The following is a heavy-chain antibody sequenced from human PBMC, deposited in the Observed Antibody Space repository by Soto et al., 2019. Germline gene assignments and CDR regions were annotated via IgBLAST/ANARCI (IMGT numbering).Heavy chain of an antibody. CDR2: INPNSRGT. CDR3: ARVTLKAGNWFDP. CDR1: GYTFTDYF. Sequence: QVQLVQSGAEVKKPGASVKVSCKASGYTFTDYFIHWVRQAPGQGFEWMGWINPNSRGTNYAQKFQGRVTKTRETSKNYAYIEARGLGTDDTAVYYCARVTLKAGNWFDPWGQGTLVTVSS. J-gene: IGHJ5*02. V-gene: IGHV1-2*02.